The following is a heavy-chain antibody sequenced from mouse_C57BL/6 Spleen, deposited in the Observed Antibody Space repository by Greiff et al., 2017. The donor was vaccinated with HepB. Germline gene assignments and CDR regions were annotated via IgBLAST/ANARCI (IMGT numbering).Heavy chain of an antibody. Sequence: EVKLVESGGGLVKPGGSLKLSCAASGFTFSSYAMSWVRQTPEKRLEWVATISDGGSYTYYPDNVKGRFTISRDNAKNNLYLQMSHLKSEDTAMYYCAREASHGYYFDYWGQGTTLTVSS. D-gene: IGHD2-2*01. J-gene: IGHJ2*01. CDR1: GFTFSSYA. CDR3: AREASHGYYFDY. CDR2: ISDGGSYT. V-gene: IGHV5-4*01.